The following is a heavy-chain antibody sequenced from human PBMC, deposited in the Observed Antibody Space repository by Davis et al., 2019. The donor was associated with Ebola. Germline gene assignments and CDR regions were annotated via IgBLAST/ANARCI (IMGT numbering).Heavy chain of an antibody. CDR1: GFTFSSYG. Sequence: GGSLRLSCAASGFTFSSYGMHWVRQAPGKGLEWVAVISYDGSNKYYADSVKGRFTISRDNSKNTLYLQMNSLRSDDTAVYYCARDVRFLEWLLLSYYYGMDVWGQGTTVTVSS. V-gene: IGHV3-30*03. J-gene: IGHJ6*02. D-gene: IGHD3-3*01. CDR2: ISYDGSNK. CDR3: ARDVRFLEWLLLSYYYGMDV.